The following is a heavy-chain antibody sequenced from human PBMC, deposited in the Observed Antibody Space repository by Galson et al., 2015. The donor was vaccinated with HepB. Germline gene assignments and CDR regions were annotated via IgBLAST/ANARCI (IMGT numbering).Heavy chain of an antibody. V-gene: IGHV3-7*03. CDR1: GFTFSSYW. D-gene: IGHD4-23*01. CDR3: ARAPTGYGGDKYYFDY. J-gene: IGHJ4*02. Sequence: SLRLSCAASGFTFSSYWMSWVRQAPGKGLEWVANIKQDGSEKYYVDSVKGRFTISRDNAKNSLYLQMNSLRAEDTAVYYCARAPTGYGGDKYYFDYWGQGTLVTVSS. CDR2: IKQDGSEK.